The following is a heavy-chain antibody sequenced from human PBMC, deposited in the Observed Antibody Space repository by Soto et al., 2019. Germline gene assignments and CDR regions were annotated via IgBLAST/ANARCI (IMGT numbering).Heavy chain of an antibody. J-gene: IGHJ4*01. CDR1: VGSFSGYY. CDR3: ARGQDFWSGYPFDY. V-gene: IGHV4-34*01. Sequence: NPSETLSLTCAVYVGSFSGYYWSWIRQPPGKGLEWIGEINHRGSTKYNPSLKSRVTISVDSPKNQFSLNLSSVTAADTAVYYCARGQDFWSGYPFDYWGHGNLVTVSS. D-gene: IGHD3-3*01. CDR2: INHRGST.